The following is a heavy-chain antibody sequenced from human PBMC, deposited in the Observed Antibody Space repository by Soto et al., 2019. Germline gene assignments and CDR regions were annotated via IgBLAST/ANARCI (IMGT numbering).Heavy chain of an antibody. CDR2: INAGNGNT. Sequence: QVQLVQSGAEEKKPGASVKVSCKASGYTFTGYAMHWVRQAPGQRLEWMGWINAGNGNTKYSQKFQGRFTITRDTSAGAAYMELSSLSSEDTAVYYCARAVAVPADFDYWGQGTLVTVSS. D-gene: IGHD6-19*01. CDR1: GYTFTGYA. CDR3: ARAVAVPADFDY. J-gene: IGHJ4*02. V-gene: IGHV1-3*05.